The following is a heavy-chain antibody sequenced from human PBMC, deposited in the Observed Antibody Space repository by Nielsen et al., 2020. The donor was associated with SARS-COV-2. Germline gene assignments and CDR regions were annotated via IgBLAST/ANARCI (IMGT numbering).Heavy chain of an antibody. V-gene: IGHV1-2*06. Sequence: ASVKVSCKASGYTFTGYYMHWVRQAPGRGLEWMGRINPNSGGTNYAQKFQGRVTMTRDTSISTAYMELSRLRSDDTAVYYCARGHDFWSGPYYYGMDVWGQGTTVTVSS. D-gene: IGHD3-3*01. J-gene: IGHJ6*02. CDR1: GYTFTGYY. CDR2: INPNSGGT. CDR3: ARGHDFWSGPYYYGMDV.